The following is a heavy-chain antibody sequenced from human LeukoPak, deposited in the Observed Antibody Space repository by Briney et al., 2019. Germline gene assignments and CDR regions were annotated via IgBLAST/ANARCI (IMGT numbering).Heavy chain of an antibody. V-gene: IGHV1-2*02. D-gene: IGHD3-10*01. CDR2: INPNSGGT. Sequence: ASVKVSCKASGYTFTGYYLHWVRQAPGQGLEWMGWINPNSGGTNYAQKFQGRVTMTRDTSISTAYMELSRLRSDDTAVYYCARVFMVRGVLFDYWGQGTLVTVSS. CDR1: GYTFTGYY. CDR3: ARVFMVRGVLFDY. J-gene: IGHJ4*02.